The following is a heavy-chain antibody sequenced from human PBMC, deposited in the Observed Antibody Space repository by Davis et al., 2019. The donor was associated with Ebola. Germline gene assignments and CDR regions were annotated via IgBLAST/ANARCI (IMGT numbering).Heavy chain of an antibody. CDR2: IDWDDDK. J-gene: IGHJ6*03. V-gene: IGHV2-70*04. CDR3: ARMGDYYYMDV. CDR1: DASISGHYWN. Sequence: TLSLTCTVSDASISGHYWNWFRQPPGKALEWLARIDWDDDKFYSTSLESRLIISKDTSKNQVVLTMTNMDPADTATYYCARMGDYYYMDVWGKGTTVTVSS.